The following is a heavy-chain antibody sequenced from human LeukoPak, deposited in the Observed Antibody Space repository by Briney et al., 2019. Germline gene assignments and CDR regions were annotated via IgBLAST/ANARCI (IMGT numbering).Heavy chain of an antibody. CDR1: SGSISRGSYH. CDR3: ARGGIPDY. J-gene: IGHJ4*02. Sequence: SQTLSLTCTVSSGSISRGSYHWSWIRQPAGKGLEWIGRFYTSGTPNYNPSLKSRVTILVDTSRNQFSLKLNSVTAAGTAVYYCARGGIPDYWGQGILVTVSS. CDR2: FYTSGTP. D-gene: IGHD2-21*01. V-gene: IGHV4-61*02.